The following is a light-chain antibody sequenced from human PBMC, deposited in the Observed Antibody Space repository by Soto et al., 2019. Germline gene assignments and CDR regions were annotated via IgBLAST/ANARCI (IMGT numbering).Light chain of an antibody. CDR3: QQRSNWPPWT. V-gene: IGKV3-11*01. CDR1: QSVSSY. J-gene: IGKJ1*01. Sequence: EIVLTQSPATLSLSPGERATLSCRASQSVSSYLAWYQQKPVQAPRLLIYDASNRATGIPARFSGSGSGTDFTLTISSLEPDDFEDYYCQQRSNWPPWTVGQGTKVEIK. CDR2: DAS.